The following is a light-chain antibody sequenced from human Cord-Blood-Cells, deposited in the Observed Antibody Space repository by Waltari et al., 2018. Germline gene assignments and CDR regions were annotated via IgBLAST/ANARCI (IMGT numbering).Light chain of an antibody. CDR2: QDS. J-gene: IGLJ1*01. V-gene: IGLV3-1*01. CDR3: QAWDSSTYV. CDR1: QLGDKY. Sequence: SYELTQPPSVSVSPGQTASITCAGDQLGDKYACWYQQKPGQSPVLVIYQDSKRPSGLPERFSGSNSGNTATLTISGTQAMDEADYYCQAWDSSTYVFGTGTKVTVL.